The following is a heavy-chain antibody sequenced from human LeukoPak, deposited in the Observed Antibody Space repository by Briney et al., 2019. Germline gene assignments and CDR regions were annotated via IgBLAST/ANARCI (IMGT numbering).Heavy chain of an antibody. CDR3: AREAIFGVVIIGNWFDP. CDR1: GGTFSSYT. CDR2: IIPILGIA. V-gene: IGHV1-69*04. D-gene: IGHD3-3*01. Sequence: ASVKVSCKASGGTFSSYTISWVRQAPGQGLEWMGRIIPILGIANYAQKFQGRVTITADKSTSTAYMELSSLRSEDTAVYYCAREAIFGVVIIGNWFDPWGQGTLVTVSS. J-gene: IGHJ5*02.